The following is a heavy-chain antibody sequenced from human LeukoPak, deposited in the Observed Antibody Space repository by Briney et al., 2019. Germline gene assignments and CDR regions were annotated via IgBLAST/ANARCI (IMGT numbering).Heavy chain of an antibody. CDR2: IYSGGST. Sequence: GGSLRLSCAASGFTVSSNYMSWVRQAPGKGLEWVSVIYSGGSTYYADSVKGRFTNSRDNSKNTLYLQMNSLRAEDTAVYYCARVAGSSSWTGGWFDPWGQGTLVTVSS. CDR1: GFTVSSNY. D-gene: IGHD6-13*01. CDR3: ARVAGSSSWTGGWFDP. J-gene: IGHJ5*02. V-gene: IGHV3-53*01.